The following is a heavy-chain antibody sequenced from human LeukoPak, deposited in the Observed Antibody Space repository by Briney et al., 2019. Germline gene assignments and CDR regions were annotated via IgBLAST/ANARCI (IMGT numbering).Heavy chain of an antibody. V-gene: IGHV3-7*01. D-gene: IGHD6-13*01. CDR1: GFNFSSYW. Sequence: GGSLRLSCAASGFNFSSYWMSWVRQAPGKGLEWVANIRQDGSEKNYVDSVKGRFTISRDNAKNSLYLQMNSLRVEDTAVYYCARDKMQQSTEGSNFDHWGQGTLVTVSS. CDR3: ARDKMQQSTEGSNFDH. J-gene: IGHJ4*02. CDR2: IRQDGSEK.